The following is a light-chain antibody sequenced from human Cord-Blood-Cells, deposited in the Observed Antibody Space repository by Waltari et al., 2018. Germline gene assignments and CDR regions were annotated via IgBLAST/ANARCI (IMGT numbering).Light chain of an antibody. CDR2: GAS. CDR3: QQYGSTPPLT. V-gene: IGKV3-20*01. J-gene: IGKJ4*01. CDR1: QSVSSSY. Sequence: IVLTQSPGTLSLSPGERATLSYRASQSVSSSYLAWYQQNPGQAPRLLMYGASSRATGSPDRFSGSGSGTDFTLTISRREPEDVAVYYCQQYGSTPPLTFGGGTKVEIK.